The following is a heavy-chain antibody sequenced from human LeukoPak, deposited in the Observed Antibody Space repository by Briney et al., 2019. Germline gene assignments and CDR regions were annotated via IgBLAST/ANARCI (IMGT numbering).Heavy chain of an antibody. CDR1: VYTFTSYG. V-gene: IGHV1-18*01. Sequence: ASVNVSCKASVYTFTSYGISWVRQAPGQGLEWMGWISAYNGNTNYVQKLQGRVTMTTDTSTSTAYMELRSLRSDDTAVYYCARRSEVGAFDPWGQGTLVTVSS. CDR3: ARRSEVGAFDP. J-gene: IGHJ5*02. CDR2: ISAYNGNT. D-gene: IGHD1-26*01.